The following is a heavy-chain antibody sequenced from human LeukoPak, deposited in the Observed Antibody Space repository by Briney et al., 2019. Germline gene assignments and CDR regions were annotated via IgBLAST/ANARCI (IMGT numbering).Heavy chain of an antibody. CDR3: ARYGGSNHVAY. Sequence: GGSLRLSCAASGFTFSSYWMSWVRQAPGKGLEWVANIKQDGSEKYYVDSVKGRFTISRDNAKNSLYLQMNSLRAEDTAVYCCARYGGSNHVAYWGQGTLVTVSS. CDR1: GFTFSSYW. D-gene: IGHD4-11*01. J-gene: IGHJ4*02. CDR2: IKQDGSEK. V-gene: IGHV3-7*01.